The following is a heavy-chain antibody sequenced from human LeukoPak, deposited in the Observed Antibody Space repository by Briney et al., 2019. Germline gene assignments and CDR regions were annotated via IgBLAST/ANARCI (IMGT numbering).Heavy chain of an antibody. D-gene: IGHD3-22*01. CDR2: IRPNDGVT. CDR3: ARDDEHPYDTKVLDAYDV. J-gene: IGHJ3*01. V-gene: IGHV1-2*02. Sequence: ASVKVSCKTSGYTFTGYHKNWVRQAPGQGLEWVGWIRPNDGVTKYSQNLQGRVSMSRDTSISTTYLELSSLTSDDTATYYCARDDEHPYDTKVLDAYDVWGQGTMVTVSS. CDR1: GYTFTGYH.